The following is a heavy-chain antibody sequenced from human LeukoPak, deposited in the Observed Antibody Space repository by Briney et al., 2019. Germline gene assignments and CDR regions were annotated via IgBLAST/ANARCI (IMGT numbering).Heavy chain of an antibody. CDR2: IIPILGIA. CDR1: GYTFTGYY. J-gene: IGHJ4*02. V-gene: IGHV1-69*04. CDR3: ARGSRGSYYGYYFDY. Sequence: GASVKVSCKASGYTFTGYYMHWVRQAPGQGLEWMGRIIPILGIANYAQKFQGRVTITADKSTSTAYMELSSLRSEDTAVYYCARGSRGSYYGYYFDYWGQGTLVTVSS. D-gene: IGHD1-26*01.